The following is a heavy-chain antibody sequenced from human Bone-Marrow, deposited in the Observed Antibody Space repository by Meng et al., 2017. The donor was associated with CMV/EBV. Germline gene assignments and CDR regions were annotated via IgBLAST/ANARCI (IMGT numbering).Heavy chain of an antibody. CDR2: IYYSGST. CDR3: ARDIVVVPAATGSNWFDP. Sequence: SISSGDYYWSWIRQPTGKGLEWIGYIYYSGSTYYNPSLKSRVTISVDTSKNQFSLKLSSVTAADTAVYYCARDIVVVPAATGSNWFDPWGQGTLVTVSS. CDR1: SISSGDYY. V-gene: IGHV4-30-4*08. D-gene: IGHD2-2*01. J-gene: IGHJ5*02.